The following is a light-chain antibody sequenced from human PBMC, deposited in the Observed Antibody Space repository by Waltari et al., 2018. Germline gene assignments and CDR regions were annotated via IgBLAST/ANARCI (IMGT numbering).Light chain of an antibody. J-gene: IGLJ2*01. CDR3: CSYAGSSTWDVV. CDR2: EVS. Sequence: QSALTQPASVSGSPGQSITISCTGTSSDVGSYNLVSWYQQHPGEAPKLMIYEVSKRPSGVSNRFSGSRSGNTASLTISGLQAEDESDYYCCSYAGSSTWDVVFGGGTKLTVL. CDR1: SSDVGSYNL. V-gene: IGLV2-23*02.